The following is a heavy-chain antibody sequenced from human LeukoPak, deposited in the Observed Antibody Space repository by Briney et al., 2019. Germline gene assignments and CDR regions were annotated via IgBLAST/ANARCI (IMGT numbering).Heavy chain of an antibody. Sequence: GGSLRLSCAASGFTFSSYSMNWVRQAPGKGLEWVSSISSSSSYIYYADSVKGRFTISRDNAKNSLYLQMNSLRAEDTAAYYCARISSGQQLGTDYWGRGTLVTVSS. J-gene: IGHJ4*02. V-gene: IGHV3-21*01. CDR1: GFTFSSYS. CDR2: ISSSSSYI. CDR3: ARISSGQQLGTDY. D-gene: IGHD6-13*01.